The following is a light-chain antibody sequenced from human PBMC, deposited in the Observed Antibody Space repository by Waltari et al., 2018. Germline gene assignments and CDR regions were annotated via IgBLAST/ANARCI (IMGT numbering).Light chain of an antibody. Sequence: DNVVTQSPLSLPVTPGEPATISCRSSPSLLHSNGYNYLEWYVQRPGQSPQLLIYLGSTRAPGVPDRFSGSGSGTDFTLKISRVEAEDVGVYYCMQALQTWAFGQGTKVEIK. J-gene: IGKJ1*01. CDR2: LGS. V-gene: IGKV2-28*01. CDR1: PSLLHSNGYNY. CDR3: MQALQTWA.